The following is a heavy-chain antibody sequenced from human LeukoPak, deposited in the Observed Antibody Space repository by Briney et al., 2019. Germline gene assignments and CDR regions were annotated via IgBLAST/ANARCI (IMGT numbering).Heavy chain of an antibody. J-gene: IGHJ4*02. CDR1: GFTFSTYW. Sequence: GGSLRLSCVVSGFTFSTYWMSWVRQAPGKGLECVATIKQDGSVKNYGDSVQGRFTISRDNAKNSLYLQMHSLRVEDTAVYYCARDDYGDYGMGYWGREPWSPSPQ. D-gene: IGHD4-17*01. CDR3: ARDDYGDYGMGY. V-gene: IGHV3-7*01. CDR2: IKQDGSVK.